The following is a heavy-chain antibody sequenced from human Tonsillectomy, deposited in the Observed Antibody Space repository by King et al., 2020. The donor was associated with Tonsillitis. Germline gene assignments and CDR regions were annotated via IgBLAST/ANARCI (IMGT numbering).Heavy chain of an antibody. CDR1: GGSISTGGYY. CDR3: ASDWGNYGGNS. V-gene: IGHV4-31*03. CDR2: ISYSGST. Sequence: VQLQESGPGLVKPSQTLSLTCTVSGGSISTGGYYWNWIRQHPGKGLEWIGYISYSGSTYYNPPLKSRVTISLDTSKNQFSLKLSSVTAADTAVYYCASDWGNYGGNSWGQGTLVTVSS. D-gene: IGHD4-23*01. J-gene: IGHJ4*02.